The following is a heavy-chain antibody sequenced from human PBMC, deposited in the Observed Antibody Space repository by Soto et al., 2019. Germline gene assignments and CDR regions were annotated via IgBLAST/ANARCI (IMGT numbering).Heavy chain of an antibody. CDR2: IYYSGST. Sequence: SETLCLTCTVSGGSISSHYWSWIRQPPGKGLEWIGYIYYSGSTNYNPSLKSRVTISVDTSKNQFSLKLSSVTAADTAVYYCARQGSSSWSPRYFDYWGQGTLVTVSS. D-gene: IGHD6-13*01. CDR1: GGSISSHY. CDR3: ARQGSSSWSPRYFDY. V-gene: IGHV4-59*08. J-gene: IGHJ4*02.